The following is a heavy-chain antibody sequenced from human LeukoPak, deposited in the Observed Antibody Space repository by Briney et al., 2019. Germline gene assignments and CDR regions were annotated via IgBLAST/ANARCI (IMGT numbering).Heavy chain of an antibody. CDR1: GYTFTSYY. CDR2: INPSGGST. CDR3: ARDKVHYYDSSGYSTFDP. D-gene: IGHD3-22*01. Sequence: ASVKVSCKASGYTFTSYYVHWVRQAPGQGLEWMGIINPSGGSTSYAQKFQGRVTMTRDMATSTVYMELSSLRSEDTAVYYCARDKVHYYDSSGYSTFDPWGQGTLVTVSS. V-gene: IGHV1-46*01. J-gene: IGHJ5*02.